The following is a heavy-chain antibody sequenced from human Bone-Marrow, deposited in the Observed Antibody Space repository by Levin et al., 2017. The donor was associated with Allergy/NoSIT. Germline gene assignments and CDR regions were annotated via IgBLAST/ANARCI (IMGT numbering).Heavy chain of an antibody. J-gene: IGHJ5*02. Sequence: GGSLRLSCAASGFTFSSYWMSWVRQAPGKGLEWLANIKQDGSDKYYVDSVKGRFTISRDNAKNSLYLQMNSLRAEDTAVYYCASASMFRGVISGPWGQGTLVTVSS. V-gene: IGHV3-7*02. CDR1: GFTFSSYW. CDR3: ASASMFRGVISGP. D-gene: IGHD3-10*01. CDR2: IKQDGSDK.